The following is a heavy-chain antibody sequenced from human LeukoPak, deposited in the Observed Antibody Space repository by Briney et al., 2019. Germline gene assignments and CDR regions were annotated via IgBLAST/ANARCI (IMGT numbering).Heavy chain of an antibody. CDR3: ARHRKVGNLFDP. CDR2: IYFGGTT. V-gene: IGHV4-39*01. J-gene: IGHJ5*02. Sequence: SETLSLTRTVSGGSISSSNYYWAWIRQPPGKGLEWIGSIYFGGTTYYNPSLKSRVTLSVDTSENQFSLKLSSVTASDTAVYSCARHRKVGNLFDPWGQGTLVTVSS. D-gene: IGHD1-26*01. CDR1: GGSISSSNYY.